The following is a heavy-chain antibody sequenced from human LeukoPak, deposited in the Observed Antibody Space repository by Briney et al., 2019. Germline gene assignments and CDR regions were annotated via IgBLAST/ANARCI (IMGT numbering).Heavy chain of an antibody. Sequence: SETLSLTCTVSGGSISSSSYYWGWIRQPPGKGLEWIGSIYYSGSTYYNPSLQSRVTISVDTSKNQFSLKLSSVTAADTAVYYCARDRRSSGYYEQLLSTRHDAFDIWGQGTMVTVSS. D-gene: IGHD3-22*01. CDR1: GGSISSSSYY. CDR2: IYYSGST. J-gene: IGHJ3*02. CDR3: ARDRRSSGYYEQLLSTRHDAFDI. V-gene: IGHV4-39*07.